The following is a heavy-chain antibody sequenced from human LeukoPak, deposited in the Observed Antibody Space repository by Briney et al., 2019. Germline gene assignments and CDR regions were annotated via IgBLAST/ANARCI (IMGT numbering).Heavy chain of an antibody. CDR2: ISYDGSNK. D-gene: IGHD5-24*01. Sequence: PGGSLRLSCAASGFTFSSYGMHWVRQAPGKGLEWVAVISYDGSNKYYADSVKGRFTISRDNSKNTLYLQMNSLRAEDTAVYYCAKDDGFDYWGQGTLVTVSS. CDR3: AKDDGFDY. CDR1: GFTFSSYG. V-gene: IGHV3-30*18. J-gene: IGHJ4*02.